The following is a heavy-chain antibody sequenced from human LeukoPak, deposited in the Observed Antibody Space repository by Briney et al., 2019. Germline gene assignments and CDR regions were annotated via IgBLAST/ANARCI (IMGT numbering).Heavy chain of an antibody. V-gene: IGHV1-18*01. CDR3: ARDGGGYCSSTSCLNWFDP. D-gene: IGHD2-2*01. Sequence: WASVKVSCKASGYTFTSYGISWVRQAPGQGLEWMGWISAYNGNTNYAQKLQGRVTMTRDTSISTAYMELSRLRSDDTAVYYCARDGGGYCSSTSCLNWFDPWGQGTLVTVSS. J-gene: IGHJ5*02. CDR1: GYTFTSYG. CDR2: ISAYNGNT.